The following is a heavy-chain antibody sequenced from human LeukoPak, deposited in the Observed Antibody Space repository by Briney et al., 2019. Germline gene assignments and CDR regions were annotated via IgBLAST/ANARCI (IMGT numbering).Heavy chain of an antibody. CDR3: AKTTVYYYYGMDD. CDR1: GFTFSSYW. V-gene: IGHV3-7*01. J-gene: IGHJ6*02. D-gene: IGHD4-17*01. Sequence: GSLRLSCAASGFTFSSYWMSWIREAPGKGRGWVANIKQDGSEKYYVESVKGRFTISRDNAKNSLYLQMNSLRAEDTAVYYCAKTTVYYYYGMDDWGQGTTVTVSS. CDR2: IKQDGSEK.